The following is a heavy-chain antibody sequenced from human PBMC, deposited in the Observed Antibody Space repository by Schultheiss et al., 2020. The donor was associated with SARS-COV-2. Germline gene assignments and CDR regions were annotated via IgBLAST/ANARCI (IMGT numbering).Heavy chain of an antibody. CDR3: ARSVFGGGNDYGDHTFDY. CDR2: IWYDGSNK. D-gene: IGHD4/OR15-4a*01. Sequence: GGSLRLSCAASGFTFSSYGMHWVRQAPGKGLEWVAVIWYDGSNKYYADSVKGRFTISRDNSKNTLYLQMNSLRAEDSAVYYCARSVFGGGNDYGDHTFDYWGQGTLVTVSS. J-gene: IGHJ4*02. V-gene: IGHV3-33*01. CDR1: GFTFSSYG.